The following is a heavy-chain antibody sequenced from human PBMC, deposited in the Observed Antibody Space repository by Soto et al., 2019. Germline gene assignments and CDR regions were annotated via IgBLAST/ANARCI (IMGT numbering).Heavy chain of an antibody. CDR3: AKADPDNSGWYGYGMDV. J-gene: IGHJ6*02. V-gene: IGHV3-23*01. CDR2: ISGSGGGT. D-gene: IGHD6-19*01. CDR1: GFTSSSYA. Sequence: EVQLLESGGGLVQPGGSLRLSCAASGFTSSSYAMSWVRQAPGKGLEWVSAISGSGGGTYYADTVKGRFTISRDNSKNTLYPQMNSLSAEVTAVYYCAKADPDNSGWYGYGMDVWGQVSTVTDSS.